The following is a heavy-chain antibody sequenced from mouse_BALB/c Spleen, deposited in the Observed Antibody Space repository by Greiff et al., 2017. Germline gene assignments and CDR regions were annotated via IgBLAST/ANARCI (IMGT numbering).Heavy chain of an antibody. J-gene: IGHJ3*01. V-gene: IGHV1S137*01. Sequence: LVRPGVSVKISCKGSGYTYTDYAMHWVKQSHAKSLEWIGVISTYYGDASYNQKFKGKATMTVDKSSSTAYMELARLTSEDSAIYYCAREGLTTVVATRAWFAYWGQGTLVTVSA. CDR2: ISTYYGDA. CDR1: GYTYTDYA. D-gene: IGHD1-1*01. CDR3: AREGLTTVVATRAWFAY.